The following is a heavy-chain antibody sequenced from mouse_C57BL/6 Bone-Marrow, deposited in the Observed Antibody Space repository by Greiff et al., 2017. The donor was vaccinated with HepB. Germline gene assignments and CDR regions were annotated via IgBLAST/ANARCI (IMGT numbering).Heavy chain of an antibody. Sequence: VQLQQSGPELVKPGDSVKISCKASGYSFTGYFMNWVMQSHGKSLEWIGRINPYNGDTFYKQKLKGKATLTVDKSSSTAHMELRSLTSEDSAVYYCARAGYSSSLCFDYWGQGTTLTVSS. D-gene: IGHD1-1*01. CDR1: GYSFTGYF. J-gene: IGHJ2*01. CDR3: ARAGYSSSLCFDY. CDR2: INPYNGDT. V-gene: IGHV1-20*01.